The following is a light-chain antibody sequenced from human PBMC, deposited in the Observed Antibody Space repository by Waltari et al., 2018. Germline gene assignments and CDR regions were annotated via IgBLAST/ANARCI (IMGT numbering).Light chain of an antibody. Sequence: EIVLTQSPATLSLSPGERATLSCRASQSVSRYLAWYRQKPGQAPRLLIYEASIRATGIPARFSGSGSGTDFTLTISSLEPEDFAVYYCQQRSNWQYTFGQGTKLEI. CDR2: EAS. CDR3: QQRSNWQYT. J-gene: IGKJ2*01. CDR1: QSVSRY. V-gene: IGKV3-11*01.